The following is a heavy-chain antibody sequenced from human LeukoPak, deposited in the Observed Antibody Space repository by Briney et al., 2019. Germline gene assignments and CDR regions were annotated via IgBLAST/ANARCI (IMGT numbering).Heavy chain of an antibody. CDR2: INHSGST. V-gene: IGHV4-34*01. D-gene: IGHD2-8*02. CDR3: AAVGSGTGASDY. J-gene: IGHJ4*02. CDR1: GGSFSGYY. Sequence: PSETLSLTCAVYGGSFSGYYWSWIRQPPGKGLEWIGEINHSGSTNYNPSLKSRVTISVDTSKNQFSLKLSSVTAADTAVYYCAAVGSGTGASDYWGQGTLVTVSS.